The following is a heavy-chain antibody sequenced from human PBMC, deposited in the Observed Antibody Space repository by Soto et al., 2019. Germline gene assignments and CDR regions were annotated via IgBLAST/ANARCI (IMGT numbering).Heavy chain of an antibody. CDR1: GYTFTGYY. V-gene: IGHV1-2*04. D-gene: IGHD2-15*01. CDR2: INPNSGGT. CDR3: ARDLGRNCSGGSCFYYFDY. J-gene: IGHJ4*02. Sequence: GASVKVSCKASGYTFTGYYMHWVRQAPGQGLDWMGWINPNSGGTNYAQKFQGWVTMTRDTSISTAYMELSRLRSDDTAVYYCARDLGRNCSGGSCFYYFDYWGQGTLVTVSS.